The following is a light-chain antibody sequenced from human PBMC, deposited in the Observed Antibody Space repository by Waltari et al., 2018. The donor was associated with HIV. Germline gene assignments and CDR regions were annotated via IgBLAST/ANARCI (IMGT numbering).Light chain of an antibody. CDR3: VAWSGSLSGVV. CDR1: SSNIGSYY. CDR2: RNN. V-gene: IGLV1-47*01. J-gene: IGLJ2*01. Sequence: QSVLTQPPSASGTPGQRVTISCSGSSSNIGSYYVYWYQQLPGTAPKLLIYRNNQLPAGVPDRFSGSKSGTSGSLAISGLRSEDEADYFCVAWSGSLSGVVFGGGTKLTVL.